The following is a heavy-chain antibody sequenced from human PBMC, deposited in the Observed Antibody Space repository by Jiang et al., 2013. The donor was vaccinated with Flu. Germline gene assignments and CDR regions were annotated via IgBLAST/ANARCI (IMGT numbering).Heavy chain of an antibody. Sequence: GSGLVKPSQTLSLTCAVPGGSINNDGYSWSWIRQPPGKGLEWIGYIYGGGSTYYSPSLASRASISIDKSQNHFSLRLDSVTAADTAVYYCARGEGYCTSTKCYEYFQHWGQGSLVTVSS. D-gene: IGHD2-2*01. CDR2: IYGGGST. CDR3: ARGEGYCTSTKCYEYFQH. CDR1: GGSINNDGYS. V-gene: IGHV4-30-2*01. J-gene: IGHJ1*01.